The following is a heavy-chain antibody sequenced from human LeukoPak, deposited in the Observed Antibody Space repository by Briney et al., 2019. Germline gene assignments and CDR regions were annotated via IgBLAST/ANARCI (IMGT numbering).Heavy chain of an antibody. J-gene: IGHJ4*02. Sequence: ASVKVSCKVSGYTLTELSMHWVRQAPGKGLEWMGGFDPEDGETIYAQKFQGRVTMTEDTSTDTAYMKLSSLRSEDTAVYYCATNPRSIVVVSFDYWGQGTLVTVSS. CDR3: ATNPRSIVVVSFDY. D-gene: IGHD3-22*01. CDR1: GYTLTELS. CDR2: FDPEDGET. V-gene: IGHV1-24*01.